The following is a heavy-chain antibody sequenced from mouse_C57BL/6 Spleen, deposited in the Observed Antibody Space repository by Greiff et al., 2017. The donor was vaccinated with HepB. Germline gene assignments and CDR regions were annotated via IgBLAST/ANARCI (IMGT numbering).Heavy chain of an antibody. CDR3: ARRSYDSAWFAY. D-gene: IGHD2-4*01. CDR2: INPNNGGT. V-gene: IGHV1-26*01. CDR1: GYTFTDYY. Sequence: VQLQQSGPELVKPGASVKISCKASGYTFTDYYMNWVKQSHGKSLEWIGDINPNNGGTSYNQKFKGKATLTVDKSSSTAYMELRSLTSEDSAVYYCARRSYDSAWFAYWGQGTLVTVSA. J-gene: IGHJ3*01.